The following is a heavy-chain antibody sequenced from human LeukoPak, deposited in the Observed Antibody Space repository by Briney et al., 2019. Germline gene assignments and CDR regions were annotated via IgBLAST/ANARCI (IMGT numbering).Heavy chain of an antibody. CDR3: ARVADYGDYDWVY. V-gene: IGHV1-2*06. CDR2: INPNSGGT. Sequence: ASVKVSCKASGYTFTGYYMHWVRQAPGQGLEWMGRINPNSGGTNHAQKFQGRVTMTRDTSISTAYMELSRLRSDDTAVYYCARVADYGDYDWVYWGQGTLVTVSS. D-gene: IGHD4-17*01. J-gene: IGHJ4*02. CDR1: GYTFTGYY.